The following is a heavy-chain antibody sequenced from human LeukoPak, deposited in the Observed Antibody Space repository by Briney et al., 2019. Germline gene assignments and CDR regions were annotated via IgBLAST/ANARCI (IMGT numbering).Heavy chain of an antibody. J-gene: IGHJ3*02. CDR1: GLTFSSSE. D-gene: IGHD3-3*01. Sequence: GGSLRLSCEASGLTFSSSEMNWVRQAPGKGLEWISYISSRGGTIYHADSVKGRFTVSRDNAKNSLYLQMTSLRAEDTAVYYCATQGRSAISGIWGQGTMVTVSS. V-gene: IGHV3-48*03. CDR2: ISSRGGTI. CDR3: ATQGRSAISGI.